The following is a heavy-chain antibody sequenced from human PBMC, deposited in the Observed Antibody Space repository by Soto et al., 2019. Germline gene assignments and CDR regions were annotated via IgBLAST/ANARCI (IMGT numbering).Heavy chain of an antibody. CDR2: MNPNSGNT. Sequence: ASVKVSCKASGYTFTSYDINWVRQATGQGLEWMGWMNPNSGNTGYAQKFQGRVTMTRNTSISTAYMELSSLRSEDTAVYYCARVGGKGYGFWSGYYNERGLADYWGQGTLVTVSS. V-gene: IGHV1-8*01. CDR1: GYTFTSYD. D-gene: IGHD3-3*01. CDR3: ARVGGKGYGFWSGYYNERGLADY. J-gene: IGHJ4*02.